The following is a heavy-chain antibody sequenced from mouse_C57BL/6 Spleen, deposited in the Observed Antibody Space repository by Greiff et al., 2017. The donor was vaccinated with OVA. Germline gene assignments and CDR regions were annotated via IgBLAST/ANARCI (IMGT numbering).Heavy chain of an antibody. V-gene: IGHV1-82*01. D-gene: IGHD2-4*01. Sequence: QVQLKQSGPELVKPGASVKISCKASGYAFRSSWMNWVKQRPGKGLEWIGRIYPGDGDTNYNGKFKGKATLTADKSSSTAYMQLSSLTSEDSAVYFCAREGIYYDYDAWFAYWGQGTLVTVSA. CDR1: GYAFRSSW. CDR2: IYPGDGDT. J-gene: IGHJ3*01. CDR3: AREGIYYDYDAWFAY.